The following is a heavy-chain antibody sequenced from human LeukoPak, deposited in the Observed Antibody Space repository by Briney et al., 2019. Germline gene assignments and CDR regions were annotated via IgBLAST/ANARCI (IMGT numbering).Heavy chain of an antibody. V-gene: IGHV4-4*07. CDR3: ARDYGGNHYSGYWYFDL. J-gene: IGHJ2*01. D-gene: IGHD4-23*01. CDR1: GGSISSYY. Sequence: SETLSLTCTVSGGSISSYYWSWIRQPAGKGLEWIGRIYTSGSTNYNPSLKSRVTMSVDTSKNQFSLKLSSVTAADTAVYYCARDYGGNHYSGYWYFDLWGRGTLVTVSS. CDR2: IYTSGST.